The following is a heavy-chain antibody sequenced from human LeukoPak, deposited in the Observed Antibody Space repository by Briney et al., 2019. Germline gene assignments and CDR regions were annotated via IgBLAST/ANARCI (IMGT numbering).Heavy chain of an antibody. CDR1: GFTFSSFA. J-gene: IGHJ4*02. Sequence: GGSLRLSCAASGFTFSSFAMSWVRQAPGKGLEWVSGISGSGVSTYYADSVKGRFTISGDNSRNTLYLQMNSLRAEDTAIYSCAKGRTGGSYFGTFDYWGQGTLVTVSS. V-gene: IGHV3-23*01. CDR3: AKGRTGGSYFGTFDY. CDR2: ISGSGVST. D-gene: IGHD1-26*01.